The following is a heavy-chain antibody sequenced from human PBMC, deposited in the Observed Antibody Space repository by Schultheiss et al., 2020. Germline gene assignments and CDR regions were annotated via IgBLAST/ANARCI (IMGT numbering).Heavy chain of an antibody. CDR3: VKASGIVAFPNPHGWFDP. V-gene: IGHV3-23*01. J-gene: IGHJ5*02. D-gene: IGHD2-15*01. CDR2: ISGSGGNT. CDR1: GFTFSSYA. Sequence: GESLKISCAASGFTFSSYAMSWVRQAPGKGLEWVSAISGSGGNTYYADSVEGRFTISRDNSENTLYLQMSSLRAEDTAVYYCVKASGIVAFPNPHGWFDPWGQGTLVTVSS.